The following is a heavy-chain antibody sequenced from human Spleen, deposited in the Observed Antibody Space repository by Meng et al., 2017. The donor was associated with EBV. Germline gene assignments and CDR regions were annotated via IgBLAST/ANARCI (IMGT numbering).Heavy chain of an antibody. J-gene: IGHJ4*02. V-gene: IGHV4-34*01. CDR2: INHSGST. Sequence: VHLQVWGAGLLKPSGTLSLTCVVPGGSFSDYYWSWFRQPPGKGLEWIGEINHSGSTNYNPSLESRATISVDTSQNNLSLKLSSVTAADSAVYYCARGPTTMAHDFDYWGQGTLVTVSS. CDR1: GGSFSDYY. CDR3: ARGPTTMAHDFDY. D-gene: IGHD4-11*01.